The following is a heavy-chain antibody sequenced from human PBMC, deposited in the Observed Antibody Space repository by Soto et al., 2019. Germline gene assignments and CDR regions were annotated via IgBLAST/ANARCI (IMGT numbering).Heavy chain of an antibody. CDR1: GFTFSSYA. D-gene: IGHD3-16*02. J-gene: IGHJ3*02. Sequence: GGSLRLCCAASGFTFSSYAMSWVRQAPGKGLELVSAISGSGGSTYYADSVKGRFTISRDNSKNTLYLQMNSLRAEDTAVYYCAKQNEYDYVWGSYRYTGPFDAFDIWGQGTMVTVSS. CDR3: AKQNEYDYVWGSYRYTGPFDAFDI. V-gene: IGHV3-23*01. CDR2: ISGSGGST.